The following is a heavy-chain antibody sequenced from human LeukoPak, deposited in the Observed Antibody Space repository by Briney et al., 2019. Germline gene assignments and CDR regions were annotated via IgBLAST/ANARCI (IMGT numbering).Heavy chain of an antibody. D-gene: IGHD3-22*01. CDR3: AKGKYYYDSSGYLQH. Sequence: PGGSLRLSCAASGFTFSSYGMHWVRQAPGKGLEWVAVISYDGSNKYYADSVKGRFTISRDNSKNTLYLQMNSLRAEDTAVYYCAKGKYYYDSSGYLQHWGQGTLVTVST. CDR1: GFTFSSYG. J-gene: IGHJ1*01. CDR2: ISYDGSNK. V-gene: IGHV3-30*18.